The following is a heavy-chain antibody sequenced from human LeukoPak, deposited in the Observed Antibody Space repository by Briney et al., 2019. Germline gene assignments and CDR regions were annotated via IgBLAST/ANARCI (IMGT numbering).Heavy chain of an antibody. CDR3: ARQDYYYYMDV. Sequence: SETLSLTCTVSGGSISSYYWSWIRQPPGEGLEWIGSIYYSGSTYYNPSLKSRVTISVDTSKNQFSLKLSSVTAADTAVYYCARQDYYYYMDVWGKGTTVTVSS. V-gene: IGHV4-39*07. J-gene: IGHJ6*03. CDR2: IYYSGST. CDR1: GGSISSYY.